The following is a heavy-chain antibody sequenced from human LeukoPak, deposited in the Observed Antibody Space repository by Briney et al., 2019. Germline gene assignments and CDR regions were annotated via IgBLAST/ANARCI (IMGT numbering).Heavy chain of an antibody. Sequence: PSQTLSLTCTVSGGSISSGSYYWSWIRQPAGKGLEWIGRIYTSGSTNYNPSLKSRVTISVDTSKNQFSLKLRSVTAADTAVYYCARHTAEGYNYLVYWGQGMLVTVSS. CDR3: ARHTAEGYNYLVY. D-gene: IGHD5-24*01. J-gene: IGHJ4*02. V-gene: IGHV4-61*02. CDR1: GGSISSGSYY. CDR2: IYTSGST.